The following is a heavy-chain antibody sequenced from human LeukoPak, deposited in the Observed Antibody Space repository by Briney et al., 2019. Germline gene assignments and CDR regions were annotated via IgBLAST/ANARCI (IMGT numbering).Heavy chain of an antibody. J-gene: IGHJ3*02. Sequence: PSETLSLTCTVSGGSISNYYWSWIRQPPGKGLEWIGSMYYSGSTYYNPSLKSRVTISVDTSKNEFSLKLSSVTAADTAVYYCARHDHYYDSSGYRYDAFDMWGQGTMVTVSS. CDR2: MYYSGST. CDR1: GGSISNYY. D-gene: IGHD3-22*01. CDR3: ARHDHYYDSSGYRYDAFDM. V-gene: IGHV4-39*01.